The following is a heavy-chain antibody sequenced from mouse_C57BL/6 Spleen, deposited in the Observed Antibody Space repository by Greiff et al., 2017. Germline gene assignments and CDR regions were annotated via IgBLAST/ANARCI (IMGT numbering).Heavy chain of an antibody. CDR3: ARDREYYGSSHYYAMDY. Sequence: EVKLMESEGGLVQPGSSMKLSCTASGFTFSDYYMPWVRQVPEKGLEWVANINYDGSSTYYLDSLKIRFIISRDNAKNILYLQMSSLKSEDTATYYYARDREYYGSSHYYAMDYWGQGTSVTVSS. J-gene: IGHJ4*01. CDR2: INYDGSST. D-gene: IGHD1-1*01. V-gene: IGHV5-16*01. CDR1: GFTFSDYY.